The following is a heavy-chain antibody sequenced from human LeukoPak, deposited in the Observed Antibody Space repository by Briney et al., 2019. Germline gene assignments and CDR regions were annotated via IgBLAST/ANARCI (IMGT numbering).Heavy chain of an antibody. CDR1: GFTVSSNY. CDR2: TYSGGST. Sequence: GGSLRLSCAASGFTVSSNYMSWVRQAPGKGLEWVSVTYSGGSTYYADSVKGRFTISRDNSKNTLYLQMNRLRAEDTAVYYCARAAVAVDWFDPWGQGTLVTVSS. V-gene: IGHV3-66*02. CDR3: ARAAVAVDWFDP. J-gene: IGHJ5*02. D-gene: IGHD6-19*01.